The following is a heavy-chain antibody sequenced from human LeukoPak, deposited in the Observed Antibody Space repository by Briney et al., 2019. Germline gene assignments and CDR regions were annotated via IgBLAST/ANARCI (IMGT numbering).Heavy chain of an antibody. D-gene: IGHD3-10*01. V-gene: IGHV4-61*08. CDR1: GGSISSGGYY. CDR3: ASGREDFQH. Sequence: SETLSLTRTVSGGSISSGGYYWSWIRQPPGKGLEWIGYIYYSGSTNYNPSLKSRVTISVDTSKNQFSLKLSSVTAADTAVYYCASGREDFQHWGQGTLVTVSS. CDR2: IYYSGST. J-gene: IGHJ1*01.